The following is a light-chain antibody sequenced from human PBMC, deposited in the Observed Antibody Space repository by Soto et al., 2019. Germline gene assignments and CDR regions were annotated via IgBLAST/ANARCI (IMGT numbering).Light chain of an antibody. CDR2: STS. J-gene: IGLJ2*01. CDR1: AGAVTSAYY. V-gene: IGLV7-43*01. Sequence: QTVVTQESSLTVSAGGTVTLTCASSAGAVTSAYYTNWLQQKPGQAPRALIYSTSEKHSWTPARFSGSLLGGKAALTLSAAQPEDEADYYCLLYYGGAQVLFGGGTKLTVL. CDR3: LLYYGGAQVL.